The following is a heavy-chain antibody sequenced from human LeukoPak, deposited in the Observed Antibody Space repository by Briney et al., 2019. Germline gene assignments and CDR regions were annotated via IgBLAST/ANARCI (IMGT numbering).Heavy chain of an antibody. CDR2: ISAYNGNT. V-gene: IGHV1-18*01. J-gene: IGHJ4*02. Sequence: GASVKVSCKASGYTFASYGISWVRQAPGQGLEWMGWISAYNGNTNYAQKLQGKVTMTTDTSTSTAYMELRSLRSDDTAVYYCARRLYYYDSSGYSVYFDYWGQGTLVTVSS. CDR1: GYTFASYG. CDR3: ARRLYYYDSSGYSVYFDY. D-gene: IGHD3-22*01.